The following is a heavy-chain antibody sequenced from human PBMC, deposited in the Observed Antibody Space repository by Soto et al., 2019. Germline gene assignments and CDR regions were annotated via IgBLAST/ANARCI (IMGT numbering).Heavy chain of an antibody. V-gene: IGHV3-30-3*01. Sequence: QVQLVESGGGVVQPGRSLRLSCAASGFSISPYAMHWVRQAPGKGLEWVAVISFDGSNKYYADSVKGRFTISRDNSKNTLYLQMNSLRVEDTAVYYCAKDDHGIPVDVWGQGTTVTVSS. CDR1: GFSISPYA. J-gene: IGHJ6*02. CDR3: AKDDHGIPVDV. D-gene: IGHD1-1*01. CDR2: ISFDGSNK.